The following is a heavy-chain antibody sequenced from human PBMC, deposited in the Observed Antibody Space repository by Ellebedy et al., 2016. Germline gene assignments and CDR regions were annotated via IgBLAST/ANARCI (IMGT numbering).Heavy chain of an antibody. CDR3: ARDRPPYSSSYFDY. J-gene: IGHJ4*02. CDR2: IKQDGSEK. CDR1: GFTFSSYW. V-gene: IGHV3-7*01. D-gene: IGHD6-6*01. Sequence: GESLKISCAASGFTFSSYWMSWVRQAPGKGLEWVANIKQDGSEKYYVDSVKGRFTISRDNAKNSLYLQMNSLRAEDTAVYYCARDRPPYSSSYFDYWGQGTLVTVSS.